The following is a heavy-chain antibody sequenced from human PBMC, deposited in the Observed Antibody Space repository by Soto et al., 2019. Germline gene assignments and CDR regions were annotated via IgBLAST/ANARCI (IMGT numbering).Heavy chain of an antibody. CDR3: VRQGIDYLHGLVDV. Sequence: QVELQQSGPGLVKPSGTLSLTCTVSSGPDSSHNWGWIRQPPGRGLEWIGYVYYTGDTSYNPSLKRRATISAATSTKIISLTPSSVTAADTAVYYCVRQGIDYLHGLVDVWGQGTTVSVSS. D-gene: IGHD1-26*01. J-gene: IGHJ6*02. CDR2: VYYTGDT. V-gene: IGHV4-59*08. CDR1: SGPDSSHN.